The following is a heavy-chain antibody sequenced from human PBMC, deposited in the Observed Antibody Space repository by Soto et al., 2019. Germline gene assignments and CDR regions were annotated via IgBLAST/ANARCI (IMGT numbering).Heavy chain of an antibody. D-gene: IGHD3-9*01. CDR1: GFTSSRTA. CDR3: ATSFRYFDN. CDR2: ISGSGTST. Sequence: GGSLRLSCAASGFTSSRTAMTWVRQAPGKGLEWVATISGSGTSTYYADSVKGRFIISRDNSKSTVNLQMNSLRVDDTAVYYCATSFRYFDNWGQGTRVTVSS. V-gene: IGHV3-23*01. J-gene: IGHJ4*02.